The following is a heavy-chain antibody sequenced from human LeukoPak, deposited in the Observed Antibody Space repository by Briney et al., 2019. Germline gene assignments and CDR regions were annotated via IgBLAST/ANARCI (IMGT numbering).Heavy chain of an antibody. CDR3: ARDSKGATRPFDY. J-gene: IGHJ4*02. CDR2: ISSSSSYI. D-gene: IGHD1-26*01. V-gene: IGHV3-21*01. CDR1: GFTFSSYS. Sequence: PGGSLILSCAASGFTFSSYSMNWVRQAPGKGLEWVSSISSSSSYIYYADSVKGRFTISRDNAKNSLYLQMNSLRAEDTAVYYCARDSKGATRPFDYWGQGTLVTVSS.